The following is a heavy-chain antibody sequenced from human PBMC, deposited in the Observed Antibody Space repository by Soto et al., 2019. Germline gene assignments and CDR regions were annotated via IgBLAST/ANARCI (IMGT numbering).Heavy chain of an antibody. Sequence: LRLSCAASGFTFSSYCMHWVRQAPGKGLEWVTVISYDGSNKYYADSVKGRFTISRDNSKNTLYLQMNSLRAEDTAVYYCAKESSSGWYSYYFDYWGQGTLVTVSS. V-gene: IGHV3-30*18. CDR1: GFTFSSYC. CDR3: AKESSSGWYSYYFDY. CDR2: ISYDGSNK. J-gene: IGHJ4*02. D-gene: IGHD6-19*01.